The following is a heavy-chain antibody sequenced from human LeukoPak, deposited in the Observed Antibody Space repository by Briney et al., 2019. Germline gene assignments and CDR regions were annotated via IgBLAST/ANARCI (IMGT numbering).Heavy chain of an antibody. V-gene: IGHV3-33*01. J-gene: IGHJ4*02. CDR3: ARDPDYDILTGYSYYFDY. D-gene: IGHD3-9*01. Sequence: GGSLRLSCAAPGFTFSSYGMHWVRQAPGKGLEWVAVIWYDGSNKYYADSVKGRFTISRDNSKNTLYLQMNSLRAEDTAVYYCARDPDYDILTGYSYYFDYWGQGTLVTVSS. CDR1: GFTFSSYG. CDR2: IWYDGSNK.